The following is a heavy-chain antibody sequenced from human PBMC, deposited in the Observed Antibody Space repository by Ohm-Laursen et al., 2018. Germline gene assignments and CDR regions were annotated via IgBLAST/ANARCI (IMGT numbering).Heavy chain of an antibody. V-gene: IGHV3-23*01. CDR1: GFTFSSYA. CDR3: AKDGGYSGYGAPTPFDY. J-gene: IGHJ4*02. Sequence: SLRLSCAASGFTFSSYAMSWVRQAPGKGLEWVSAISGSGGSTYYADSVKGRFTISRDNSKNTLYLQMNSLRAEDTAVYYCAKDGGYSGYGAPTPFDYWGQGTLVTVSS. CDR2: ISGSGGST. D-gene: IGHD5-12*01.